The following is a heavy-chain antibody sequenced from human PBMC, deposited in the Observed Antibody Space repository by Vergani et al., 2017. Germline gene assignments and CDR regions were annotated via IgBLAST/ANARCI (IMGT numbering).Heavy chain of an antibody. D-gene: IGHD3-3*02. CDR3: ARGVSHVWSGYRNWFDP. Sequence: QVQLQQWGAGLLKPSETLSLTCAVYGGSFSGYYWSWIRQPPGKGLEWIGEINHSGSTNYNPPLKSRVTISLDTSKNQFPLKLSSVTAAVTAVYYCARGVSHVWSGYRNWFDPWGQGTLVVVSS. J-gene: IGHJ5*02. CDR2: INHSGST. V-gene: IGHV4-34*01. CDR1: GGSFSGYY.